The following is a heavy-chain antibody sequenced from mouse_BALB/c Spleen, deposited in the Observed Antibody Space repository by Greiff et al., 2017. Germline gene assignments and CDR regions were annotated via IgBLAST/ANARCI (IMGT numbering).Heavy chain of an antibody. CDR1: GYAFSSYW. Sequence: QVQLQQSGAELVRPGSSVKISCKASGYAFSSYWMNWVKQRPGQGLEWIGQIYPGDGDTNYNGKFKGKATLTADKSSSTAYMQLSSLTSEDSAVYFCARSEVHGSRPNWYFDVWGAGTTVTVSS. CDR3: ARSEVHGSRPNWYFDV. D-gene: IGHD1-1*01. V-gene: IGHV1-80*01. J-gene: IGHJ1*01. CDR2: IYPGDGDT.